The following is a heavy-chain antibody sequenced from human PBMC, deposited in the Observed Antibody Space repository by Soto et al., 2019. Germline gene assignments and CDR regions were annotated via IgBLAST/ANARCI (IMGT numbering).Heavy chain of an antibody. CDR3: ARDPTYSGYDFYYYYYGMDV. CDR1: GGSISSGDYY. Sequence: PSETLSLTCTVSGGSISSGDYYRSWIRQPPGKGLEWIGYIYYSGSTYYNPSLKSRVTISVDTSKNQFSLKLSSVTAADTAVYYCARDPTYSGYDFYYYYYGMDVWGQGTTVTVSS. V-gene: IGHV4-30-4*01. D-gene: IGHD5-12*01. J-gene: IGHJ6*02. CDR2: IYYSGST.